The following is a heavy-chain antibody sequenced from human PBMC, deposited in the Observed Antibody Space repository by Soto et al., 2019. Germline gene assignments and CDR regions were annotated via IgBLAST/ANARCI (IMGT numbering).Heavy chain of an antibody. CDR1: GGSISSGGYS. CDR2: IYHSGST. J-gene: IGHJ5*02. D-gene: IGHD6-6*01. V-gene: IGHV4-30-2*01. Sequence: SETLSLTCAVSGGSISSGGYSWSWIRQPPGKGLEWIGYIYHSGSTYYNPSLKSRVTISVDRSKNQFSLKLSSVTAADTAVYYCARGISSSTSSSPWLDPCGQGPLVTVSS. CDR3: ARGISSSTSSSPWLDP.